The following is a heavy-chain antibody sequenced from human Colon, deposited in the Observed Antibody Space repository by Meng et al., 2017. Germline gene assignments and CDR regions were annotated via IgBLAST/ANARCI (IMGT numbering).Heavy chain of an antibody. CDR2: AHYRWET. CDR1: GCYIKRSNFY. J-gene: IGHJ3*02. D-gene: IGHD3-16*01. V-gene: IGHV4-39*07. Sequence: QLWLRGLGPSPGTALEVPSPNLRVSGCYIKRSNFYWGWFRPPPGKGPGGIGGAHYRWETYSNPSLKSRVTIPVDTVKNQFSPKVASVNAADPAVDYLWGGIPALGRGGEDGFDIWGQGTMVTVSS. CDR3: WGGIPALGRGGEDGFDI.